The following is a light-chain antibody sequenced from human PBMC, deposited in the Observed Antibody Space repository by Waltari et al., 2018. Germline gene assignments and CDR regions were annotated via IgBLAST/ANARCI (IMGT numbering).Light chain of an antibody. CDR1: SSNIGSNT. V-gene: IGLV1-44*01. Sequence: QSVLTQPPSASGTPGQRVTISCSGSSSNIGSNTVDWYQPLPGTAPKFPIYSSHSRPSGVPDRFSGSKSGTSASLAISGLQSEDEADYYCAAWDDSLNGWVFGGGTKVTVL. CDR2: SSH. J-gene: IGLJ3*02. CDR3: AAWDDSLNGWV.